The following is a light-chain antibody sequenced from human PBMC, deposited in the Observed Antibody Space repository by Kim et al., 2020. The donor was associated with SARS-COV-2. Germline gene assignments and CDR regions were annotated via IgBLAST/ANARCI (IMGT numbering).Light chain of an antibody. Sequence: EIVLTQSPGTLSLSPGERATLSCRASQGGSSTFLAWYQQKPGQAPRLLIYGVSSRATGVPDRFSGSGSRTDFTLTISRLEPEDFAVYYCQQYRSFGQGTKLDIK. CDR2: GVS. J-gene: IGKJ1*01. V-gene: IGKV3-20*01. CDR1: QGGSSTF. CDR3: QQYRS.